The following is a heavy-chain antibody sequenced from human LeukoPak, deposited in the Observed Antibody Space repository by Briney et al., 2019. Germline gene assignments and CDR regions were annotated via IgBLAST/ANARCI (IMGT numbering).Heavy chain of an antibody. J-gene: IGHJ4*02. Sequence: GGSLRLSCAASGFTFSSYGMHWVRQAPGKGLEWVAVIWSDGSNKYYADSVKGRFTISRDNSKNTLYLQMNSLRAEDTAVYYCARDHSRVWYYFDYWGQGTLVTVSS. D-gene: IGHD6-19*01. CDR2: IWSDGSNK. CDR3: ARDHSRVWYYFDY. V-gene: IGHV3-33*01. CDR1: GFTFSSYG.